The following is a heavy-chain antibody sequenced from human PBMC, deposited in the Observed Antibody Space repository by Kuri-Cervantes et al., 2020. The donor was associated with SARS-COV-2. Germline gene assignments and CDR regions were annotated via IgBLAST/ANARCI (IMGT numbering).Heavy chain of an antibody. CDR3: AKSGEDRYYYYYYMDV. CDR1: GFTFSSYA. Sequence: GESLKISCAASGFTFSSYAMSWVRQAPGKGLEWVSAISGSGGRTYYADSVKGRFTISRDNSKNTLYLQMNSLRAEDTVVCYCAKSGEDRYYYYYYMDVWGKGTTVTVSS. J-gene: IGHJ6*03. V-gene: IGHV3-23*01. CDR2: ISGSGGRT. D-gene: IGHD1-26*01.